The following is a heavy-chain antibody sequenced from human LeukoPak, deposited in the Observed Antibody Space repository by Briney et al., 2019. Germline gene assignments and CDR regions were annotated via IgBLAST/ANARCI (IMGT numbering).Heavy chain of an antibody. V-gene: IGHV3-73*01. CDR1: GFTFSGSS. CDR3: RGSGAIVGADDAFDI. D-gene: IGHD1-26*01. CDR2: IRSKANSYAT. J-gene: IGHJ3*02. Sequence: GGSLRLSCAASGFTFSGSSMHWVRQASGKGLEWVGRIRSKANSYATAYAASVKGRFTISRDDSKNTAYLQMNSLKTEDTAVYSCRGSGAIVGADDAFDIWGQGTMVTVSS.